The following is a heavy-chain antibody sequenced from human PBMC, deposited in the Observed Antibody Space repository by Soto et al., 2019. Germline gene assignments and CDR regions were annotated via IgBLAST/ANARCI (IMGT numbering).Heavy chain of an antibody. CDR1: GYTFSSNW. D-gene: IGHD3-10*01. CDR2: IYPGDSET. CDR3: ARQDGSGPFDY. Sequence: PGESLKISCQTSGYTFSSNWIGWVRQMPGKGLEWMGIIYPGDSETRYSPSFQGQVTISADRSFSTAYLQWTSLQASDTAMYYCARQDGSGPFDYWGQGTRVTVSS. J-gene: IGHJ4*02. V-gene: IGHV5-51*01.